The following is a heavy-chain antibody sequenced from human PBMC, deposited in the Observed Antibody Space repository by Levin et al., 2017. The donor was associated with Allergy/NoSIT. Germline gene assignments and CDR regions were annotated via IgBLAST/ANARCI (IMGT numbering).Heavy chain of an antibody. CDR2: ISYDGSYQ. J-gene: IGHJ3*02. Sequence: GESLKISCAASGFTFSSYGIHWVRQAPGKGLEWVAVISYDGSYQSYGDSVKGRFTISRDNYKDTLYLEMNSLRAEDTALYYCARDWLAAAGNDAFDIWGQGTMVTVSS. V-gene: IGHV3-30-3*01. D-gene: IGHD6-13*01. CDR1: GFTFSSYG. CDR3: ARDWLAAAGNDAFDI.